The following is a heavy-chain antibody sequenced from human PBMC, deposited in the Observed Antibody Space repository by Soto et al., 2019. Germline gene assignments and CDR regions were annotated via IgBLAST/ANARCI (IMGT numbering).Heavy chain of an antibody. D-gene: IGHD4-17*01. CDR1: GFTFSSYG. Sequence: QVQLVESGGGVVQPGRSLRLSCAASGFTFSSYGMHWVRQAPGKGLEWVAVTSYDGSNEYYADSVKGRFTISRDNSKTTLYLQMNSLRAEDTAVYYCAKDHGVYVPLWYFDLWGRGTLVTVSS. V-gene: IGHV3-30*18. J-gene: IGHJ2*01. CDR3: AKDHGVYVPLWYFDL. CDR2: TSYDGSNE.